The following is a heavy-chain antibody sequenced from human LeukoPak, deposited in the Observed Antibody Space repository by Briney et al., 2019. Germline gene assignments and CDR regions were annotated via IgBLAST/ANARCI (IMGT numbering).Heavy chain of an antibody. D-gene: IGHD6-19*01. CDR3: ARAGYVGSGWNYYYYGMDV. J-gene: IGHJ6*02. Sequence: ASVKVSCKASGGTFSSYAISWVRQAPGQGLEWMGWINTNTGNPTYAQGFTGRFVFSLDTSVSTAYLQISSLKAEDTAVYYCARAGYVGSGWNYYYYGMDVWGQGTTVTVSS. CDR2: INTNTGNP. CDR1: GGTFSSYA. V-gene: IGHV7-4-1*02.